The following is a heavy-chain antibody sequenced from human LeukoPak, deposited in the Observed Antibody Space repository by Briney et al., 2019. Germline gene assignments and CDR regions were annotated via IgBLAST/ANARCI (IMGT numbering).Heavy chain of an antibody. J-gene: IGHJ5*02. CDR3: ARGGYGSSSHNWFDP. D-gene: IGHD2-2*01. Sequence: PSETLSLTCTVSDGSISSYYWSWIRQPPGKGLEWIGYIYYSGSTNYNPSLKSRVTISVDTSKNQFSLELSAVTAADTAVYYCARGGYGSSSHNWFDPWGQGTLVTVSS. V-gene: IGHV4-59*01. CDR2: IYYSGST. CDR1: DGSISSYY.